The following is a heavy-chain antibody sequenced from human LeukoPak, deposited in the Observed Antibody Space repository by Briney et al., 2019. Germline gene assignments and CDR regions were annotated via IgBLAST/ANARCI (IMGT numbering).Heavy chain of an antibody. Sequence: GASVKVSCKASGYTFTSYGISWVRQAPGQGLEWMGWINPSSGTNYAQKFQGRVTMTRDTSITTAYMELSWLRSDDTAVYYCARGKMNGDDFDYWGQGTLVTVSS. CDR3: ARGKMNGDDFDY. CDR2: INPSSGT. D-gene: IGHD4-17*01. J-gene: IGHJ4*02. V-gene: IGHV1-2*02. CDR1: GYTFTSYG.